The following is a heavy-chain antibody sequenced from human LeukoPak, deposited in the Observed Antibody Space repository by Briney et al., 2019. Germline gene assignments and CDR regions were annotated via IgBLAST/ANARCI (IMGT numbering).Heavy chain of an antibody. CDR2: MNPNSGNT. Sequence: ASVKVSCKASGYTFTNYTMNWVRQAPGQGLEWMGWMNPNSGNTGYAQKFQGRVTITRNTSISTAYMELSSLRSEDTAVYYCARAYSSSWYYWFDPWGQGTLVTVSS. J-gene: IGHJ5*02. CDR1: GYTFTNYT. CDR3: ARAYSSSWYYWFDP. D-gene: IGHD6-13*01. V-gene: IGHV1-8*03.